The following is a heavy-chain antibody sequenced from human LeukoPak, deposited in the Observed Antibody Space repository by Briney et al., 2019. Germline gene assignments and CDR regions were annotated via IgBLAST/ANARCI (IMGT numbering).Heavy chain of an antibody. V-gene: IGHV4-39*07. D-gene: IGHD3-22*01. Sequence: SETLSLTCTVSGDAITSDKYYWGWIRQPPGKGLEWIGNIHHSGTTHSNPSVKSRVTISIDKSKNQFFLNLSSVTAADTAVYYCAGLVGRYSSGLYYYYFDYWGQGTLVTVSS. CDR3: AGLVGRYSSGLYYYYFDY. CDR1: GDAITSDKYY. J-gene: IGHJ4*02. CDR2: IHHSGTT.